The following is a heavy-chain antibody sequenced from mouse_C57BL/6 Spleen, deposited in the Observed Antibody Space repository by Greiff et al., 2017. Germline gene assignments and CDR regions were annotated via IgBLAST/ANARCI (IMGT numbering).Heavy chain of an antibody. D-gene: IGHD5-1*01. CDR1: GYSFTDYN. J-gene: IGHJ4*01. Sequence: VHVKQSGPELVKPGASVKISCKASGYSFTDYNMNWVKQSNGKSLEWIGVINPNYGTTSYNQKFKGKATLTVDKSSSTAYMQLNSLTSEDSAVYYCARTYRGAMDYWGQGTSVTVSS. CDR3: ARTYRGAMDY. V-gene: IGHV1-39*01. CDR2: INPNYGTT.